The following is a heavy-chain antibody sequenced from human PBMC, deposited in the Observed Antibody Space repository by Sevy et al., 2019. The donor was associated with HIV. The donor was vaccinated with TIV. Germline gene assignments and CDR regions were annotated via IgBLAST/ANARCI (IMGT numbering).Heavy chain of an antibody. CDR3: VRRGVDAYNVYFDL. Sequence: GGSLRLSCTASGFTFSAYSMNWVRQAPGKGLEWLSYISTGTDNIYYAHSAKGRFTISRDDAKKSVYLEMKSLRDQDTALYYCVRRGVDAYNVYFDLWGQGTLVTVSS. D-gene: IGHD3-10*01. V-gene: IGHV3-48*02. CDR2: ISTGTDNI. CDR1: GFTFSAYS. J-gene: IGHJ4*02.